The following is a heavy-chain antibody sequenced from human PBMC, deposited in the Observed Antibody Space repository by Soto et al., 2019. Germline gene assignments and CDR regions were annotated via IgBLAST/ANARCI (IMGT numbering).Heavy chain of an antibody. CDR2: INHSGST. J-gene: IGHJ6*02. CDR3: ARGIHCSGGSCYHPYYYYGMDV. V-gene: IGHV4-34*01. D-gene: IGHD2-15*01. Sequence: SETLSLTCAVYGGSFSGYYWSWIRQPPGKGLEWIGEINHSGSTNYNPSLKSRVTISVDTSKNQFSLKLSSVTAADTAVYYCARGIHCSGGSCYHPYYYYGMDVWGQGTTVTVSS. CDR1: GGSFSGYY.